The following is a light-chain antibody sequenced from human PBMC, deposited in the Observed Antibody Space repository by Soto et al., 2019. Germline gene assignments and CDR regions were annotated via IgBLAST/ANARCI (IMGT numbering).Light chain of an antibody. J-gene: IGKJ5*01. Sequence: PGERATLSCTASPSVTNYLAWYQQKPGQPPRLLIYGGFNRAAGIPARFSGSGSGTDFTLTISSLEPDDSAVYYCQQRNIWPPVTFGQGTRLEIK. CDR2: GGF. CDR1: PSVTNY. V-gene: IGKV3-11*01. CDR3: QQRNIWPPVT.